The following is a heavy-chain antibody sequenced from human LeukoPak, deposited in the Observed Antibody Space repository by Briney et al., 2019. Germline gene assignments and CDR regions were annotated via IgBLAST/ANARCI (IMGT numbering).Heavy chain of an antibody. J-gene: IGHJ4*02. Sequence: GGSLRLSCVASGFTFSSYTMNWVRQAPGRGLEWVSSFSLSGTYYADSVKGRFTISRDNSKSTLYLQMNSLRAEDTAVYYCAKGSPEWDWGQGALVTVSS. CDR1: GFTFSSYT. CDR3: AKGSPEWD. V-gene: IGHV3-23*01. CDR2: FSLSGT. D-gene: IGHD2-8*01.